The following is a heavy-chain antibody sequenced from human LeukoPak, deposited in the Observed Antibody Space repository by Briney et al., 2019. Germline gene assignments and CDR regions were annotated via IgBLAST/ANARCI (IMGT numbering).Heavy chain of an antibody. V-gene: IGHV4-30-4*01. J-gene: IGHJ6*02. CDR1: GGSISSGDYY. CDR3: ARVPLIVATNYYYGMDV. CDR2: IYYSGST. D-gene: IGHD5-12*01. Sequence: SETLSLTCTVSGGSISSGDYYWSWVRQPPGKGLEWIGYIYYSGSTYYNPSLKSRVTISVDTSKNQFSLKLSSVTAADTAVYYCARVPLIVATNYYYGMDVWGQGTTVTVSS.